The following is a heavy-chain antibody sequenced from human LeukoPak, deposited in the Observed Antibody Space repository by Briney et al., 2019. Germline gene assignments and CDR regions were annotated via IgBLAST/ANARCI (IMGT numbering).Heavy chain of an antibody. D-gene: IGHD1-26*01. CDR1: SFTISNYW. V-gene: IGHV3-74*01. CDR3: ARGDSGSYRRWVAFDI. Sequence: GSLRLSCEASSFTISNYWMHWVPQAPGKGLVWVSHINSDGSSTGYADSVKGRFTISRDNAKNTLYLQMNSLRVEDTAMYYCARGDSGSYRRWVAFDIWGQGTMVTDSS. CDR2: INSDGSST. J-gene: IGHJ3*02.